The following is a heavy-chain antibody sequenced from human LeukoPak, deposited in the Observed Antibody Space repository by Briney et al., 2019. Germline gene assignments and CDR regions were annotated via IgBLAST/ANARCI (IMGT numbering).Heavy chain of an antibody. Sequence: PSETLSLTCTVSGGSISPYYWSWIRQPPGKGLEWIGYIYYSGSTNYNPSLKSRVTISLDTSKSQFSLKLNSVTVADTAVYYCARSTWLLDKWGQGTLVTVSS. CDR2: IYYSGST. CDR3: ARSTWLLDK. CDR1: GGSISPYY. D-gene: IGHD3-22*01. J-gene: IGHJ4*02. V-gene: IGHV4-59*01.